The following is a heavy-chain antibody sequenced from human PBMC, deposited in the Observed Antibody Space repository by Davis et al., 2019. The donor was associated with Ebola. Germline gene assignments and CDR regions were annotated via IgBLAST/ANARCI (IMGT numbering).Heavy chain of an antibody. Sequence: ASVKVSCKASGYTFTSYYMHWVRQAPGQGLEWMGIINPSGGSTSYAQKFQGRVTMTRDTSTSTVYMELRSLRSDDTAVYYCARDLGGEQQLDPWGQGTLVTVSS. CDR2: INPSGGST. V-gene: IGHV1-46*01. CDR1: GYTFTSYY. D-gene: IGHD6-13*01. J-gene: IGHJ5*02. CDR3: ARDLGGEQQLDP.